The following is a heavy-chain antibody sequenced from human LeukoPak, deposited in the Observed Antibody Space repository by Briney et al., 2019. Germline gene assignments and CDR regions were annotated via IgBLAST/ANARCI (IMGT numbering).Heavy chain of an antibody. CDR2: IYYSGST. J-gene: IGHJ4*02. Sequence: SETLSLTCTVSGGSISSYYWSWIRQPPGKGLEWIGYIYYSGSTNYNPSLKSRVTISVDTSKNQFSLKLSSVIAADTAVYYCARQPDYGDYEYYFNYWGQGTLVTVSS. D-gene: IGHD4-17*01. CDR1: GGSISSYY. V-gene: IGHV4-59*08. CDR3: ARQPDYGDYEYYFNY.